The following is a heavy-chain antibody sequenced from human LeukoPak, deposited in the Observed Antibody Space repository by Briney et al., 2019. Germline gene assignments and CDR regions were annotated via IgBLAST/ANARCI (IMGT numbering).Heavy chain of an antibody. CDR2: ISSSSVYI. Sequence: GGSLRLSCAASGFNFISYSINWVRQAPGKGLEWVSSISSSSVYIYYADSVKGRFTISRDNAKSSLYLQMSSLRAEDTAVYYCARAMVQGVNDYWGQGTLVTVSS. D-gene: IGHD3-10*01. CDR1: GFNFISYS. CDR3: ARAMVQGVNDY. V-gene: IGHV3-21*01. J-gene: IGHJ4*02.